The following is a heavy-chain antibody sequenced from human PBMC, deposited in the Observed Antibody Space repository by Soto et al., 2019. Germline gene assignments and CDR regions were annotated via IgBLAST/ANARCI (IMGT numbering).Heavy chain of an antibody. V-gene: IGHV3-30*18. CDR3: AKGGHVIAAAGNFDY. Sequence: GGSLRLSCAASGFTFSSYGMHWVRQAPGKGLEWVAVISYDGSNKYYADSVKGRFTISRDNSKNTLYLQMNSLRAEDTAVYYCAKGGHVIAAAGNFDYWAQGTLVTVSS. CDR1: GFTFSSYG. D-gene: IGHD6-13*01. CDR2: ISYDGSNK. J-gene: IGHJ4*02.